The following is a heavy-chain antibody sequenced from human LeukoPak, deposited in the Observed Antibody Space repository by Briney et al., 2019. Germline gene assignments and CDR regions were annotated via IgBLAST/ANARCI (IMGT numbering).Heavy chain of an antibody. J-gene: IGHJ4*02. CDR2: ISYSGST. Sequence: SETLSLTCTVSGRSISSGGYYWSWVRQHPGKGLEWIGHISYSGSTYYNPSLESRVVMSIDESQNQFSLMVSSLTAADTAVYYCARAPGGNSRLDYWGQGTLVTVSP. D-gene: IGHD4-23*01. CDR3: ARAPGGNSRLDY. CDR1: GRSISSGGYY. V-gene: IGHV4-31*03.